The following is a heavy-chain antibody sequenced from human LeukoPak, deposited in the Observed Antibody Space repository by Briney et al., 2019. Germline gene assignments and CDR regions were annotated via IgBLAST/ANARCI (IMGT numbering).Heavy chain of an antibody. D-gene: IGHD1-7*01. CDR2: IYPGGSDT. Sequence: GESLKISCKGSGYSFTSYWIGWVRQMPGKGLGWMGIIYPGGSDTRYSPSFQGQVTISADKSISTAYLQWSSLKASDTAMYYCARHRKYNWNYVSYYMDVWGKGTTVTVSS. V-gene: IGHV5-51*01. CDR3: ARHRKYNWNYVSYYMDV. J-gene: IGHJ6*03. CDR1: GYSFTSYW.